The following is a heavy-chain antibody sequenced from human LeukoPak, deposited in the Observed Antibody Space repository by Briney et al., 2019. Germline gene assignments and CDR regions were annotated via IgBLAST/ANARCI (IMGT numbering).Heavy chain of an antibody. V-gene: IGHV3-74*01. CDR1: GFTFSRYW. J-gene: IGHJ4*02. Sequence: QSEGSLRLSCAASGFTFSRYWMHWVRQAPGKGLVWVSCIKSDGSSTSIADSAKGRFTISRDNAKNTVYLQMNSLRAEDTAVYYCVRDNRSYNFDYWGQGTLVTVSS. D-gene: IGHD1-26*01. CDR2: IKSDGSST. CDR3: VRDNRSYNFDY.